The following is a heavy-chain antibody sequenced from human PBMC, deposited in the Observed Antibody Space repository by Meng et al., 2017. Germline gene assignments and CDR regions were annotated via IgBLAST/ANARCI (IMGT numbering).Heavy chain of an antibody. D-gene: IGHD5-24*01. Sequence: SETLCLTCTVSGGSISSYYWSWIRQLPGKGLEWIGYIYYSGSTNYNPSLKSRVTISVDTSKNQFSLKLSSVSAADTAVYYCASGDGYNTFDYWGQGIRVTVSS. V-gene: IGHV4-59*01. CDR3: ASGDGYNTFDY. J-gene: IGHJ4*02. CDR2: IYYSGST. CDR1: GGSISSYY.